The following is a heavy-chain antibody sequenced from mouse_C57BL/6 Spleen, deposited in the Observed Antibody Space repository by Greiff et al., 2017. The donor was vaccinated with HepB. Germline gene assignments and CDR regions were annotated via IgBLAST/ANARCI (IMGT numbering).Heavy chain of an antibody. CDR3: TRPYYGSSPYYAMDY. J-gene: IGHJ4*01. CDR2: INPGSGGT. D-gene: IGHD1-1*01. V-gene: IGHV1-54*01. Sequence: VQLQQSGAELVRPGTSVKVSCKASGYAFTNYLIEWVKQRPGQGLEWIGVINPGSGGTNYNEKFKGKATLTADKSSSTAYMQLSSLTSEDSAVYFCTRPYYGSSPYYAMDYWGQGTSVTVSS. CDR1: GYAFTNYL.